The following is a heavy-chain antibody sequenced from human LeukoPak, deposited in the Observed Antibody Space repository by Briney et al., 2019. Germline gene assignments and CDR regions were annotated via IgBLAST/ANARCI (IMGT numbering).Heavy chain of an antibody. D-gene: IGHD6-19*01. V-gene: IGHV5-51*01. CDR3: ARHSSGWYFTGSDAFDI. CDR1: GYSFTSYW. Sequence: GESLKISCKGSGYSFTSYWIGWVRQMPGKGLEWRGIIYPGDSDTRYSPPFQGQVTISADKSISTAYLQWSSLKASDTAMYYCARHSSGWYFTGSDAFDIWGQGTMVTVSS. J-gene: IGHJ3*02. CDR2: IYPGDSDT.